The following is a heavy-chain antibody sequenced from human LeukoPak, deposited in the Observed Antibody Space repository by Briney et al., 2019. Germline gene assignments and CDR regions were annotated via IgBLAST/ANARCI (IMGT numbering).Heavy chain of an antibody. V-gene: IGHV3-49*03. CDR2: IRSKAYGGTT. CDR3: TRDPPRISSGWYVDY. CDR1: GFTFGDYA. D-gene: IGHD6-19*01. J-gene: IGHJ4*02. Sequence: PGGSLRLSCTASGFTFGDYAMSWFRQAPGKGLEWVGFIRSKAYGGTTDYAASVKGRFTISRDDSKSIAYLQMNSLKTEDTAVYYCTRDPPRISSGWYVDYWGQGTLVTVSS.